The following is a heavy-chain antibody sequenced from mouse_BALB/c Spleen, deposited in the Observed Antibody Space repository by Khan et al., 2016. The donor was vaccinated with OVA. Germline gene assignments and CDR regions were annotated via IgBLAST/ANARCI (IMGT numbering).Heavy chain of an antibody. V-gene: IGHV3-2*02. CDR1: GYSITSEFA. D-gene: IGHD2-4*01. J-gene: IGHJ3*01. Sequence: EVQLQESGPGLVKPSQSLSLTCTVTGYSITSEFAWNWIRQFPGNKLEWMGYISYSRNTRYNPSLKSLISIPRDTSRNQFFLQLNSVTTEDTATYYCARKDYYDYDPFPYWGQGTLVTVSA. CDR3: ARKDYYDYDPFPY. CDR2: ISYSRNT.